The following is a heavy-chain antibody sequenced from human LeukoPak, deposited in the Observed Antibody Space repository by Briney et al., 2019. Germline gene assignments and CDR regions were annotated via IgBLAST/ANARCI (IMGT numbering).Heavy chain of an antibody. J-gene: IGHJ5*02. V-gene: IGHV4-59*01. CDR1: GGSFSGYY. CDR3: ARGGYYGSGNDFRFDP. CDR2: IYYSGST. Sequence: SETLSLTCAVYGGSFSGYYWSWIRQPPGKGLEWIGHIYYSGSTNYKPSLKSRVTISVDTSKNQFSLKLSSVTAADTAVYYCARGGYYGSGNDFRFDPWGQGTLVTVSS. D-gene: IGHD3-10*01.